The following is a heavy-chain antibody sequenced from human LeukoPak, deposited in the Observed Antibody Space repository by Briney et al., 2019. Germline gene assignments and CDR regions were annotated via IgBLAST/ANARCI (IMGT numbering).Heavy chain of an antibody. Sequence: SVKVSCTASGGTFSSYTISWVRQAPGQGLEWMGRIIPILGIANYAQKFQGRVTITADKSTSTAYMELSSLRSEDTAVYYCARDRSGYNPEYFQHWGQGTLVTVSS. J-gene: IGHJ1*01. D-gene: IGHD3-22*01. CDR1: GGTFSSYT. V-gene: IGHV1-69*04. CDR2: IIPILGIA. CDR3: ARDRSGYNPEYFQH.